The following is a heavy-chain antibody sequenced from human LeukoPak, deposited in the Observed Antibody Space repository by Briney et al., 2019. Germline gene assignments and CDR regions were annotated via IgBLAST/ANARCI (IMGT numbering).Heavy chain of an antibody. Sequence: GGSLRLSCAVSGFTFSSYAMSWVRQAPGKGLEWVAAISGSGGRTYYADFVKGRFTISRDNSKNTLYLQMNSLRAEDTAVYYCAKDLAHIVVVTAPYWGQGTVVTVSS. CDR2: ISGSGGRT. D-gene: IGHD2-21*02. J-gene: IGHJ4*02. CDR1: GFTFSSYA. V-gene: IGHV3-23*01. CDR3: AKDLAHIVVVTAPY.